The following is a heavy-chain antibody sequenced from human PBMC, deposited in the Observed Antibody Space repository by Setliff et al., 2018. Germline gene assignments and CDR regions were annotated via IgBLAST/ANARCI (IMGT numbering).Heavy chain of an antibody. CDR2: IIPIFGTA. CDR3: ARESLAINTRWFDP. J-gene: IGHJ5*02. V-gene: IGHV1-69*13. D-gene: IGHD3-3*02. CDR1: GGTFSIYT. Sequence: SVKVSCKASGGTFSIYTISWVRQAPGQGLEWMGRIIPIFGTANYAQKFQGRVTITADESTSTAYMELSSLRSEDTAVYYCARESLAINTRWFDPWGQGILVTVSS.